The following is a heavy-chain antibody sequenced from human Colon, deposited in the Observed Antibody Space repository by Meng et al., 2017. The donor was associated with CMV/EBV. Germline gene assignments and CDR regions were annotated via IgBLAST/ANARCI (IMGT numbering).Heavy chain of an antibody. CDR1: GYSFTGYY. D-gene: IGHD5/OR15-5a*01. CDR3: ARDRASLYYQFDS. Sequence: QVRLLQSGAELKMPGAPVTVSCKASGYSFTGYYLHWLRQAPGQRLEWLGRINTDDGDTKYAPKFRGRATMTRDTSITTAYMELDGLTSDDTATYYCARDRASLYYQFDSWGQGTLVTVSS. CDR2: INTDDGDT. J-gene: IGHJ4*02. V-gene: IGHV1-2*06.